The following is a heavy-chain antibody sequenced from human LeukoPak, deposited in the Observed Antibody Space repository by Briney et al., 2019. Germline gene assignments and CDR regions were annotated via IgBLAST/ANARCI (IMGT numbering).Heavy chain of an antibody. CDR2: ILYDGSNK. CDR3: AKHSGLYFFDY. CDR1: GFTFSNYG. J-gene: IGHJ4*02. D-gene: IGHD3-10*01. V-gene: IGHV3-30*18. Sequence: GRSLRLSCAASGFTFSNYGMHWVRQAPGKGLEWVAVILYDGSNKYYADSVKGRFTISRDNSKNTLYLQMNSLRAEDTAVYYCAKHSGLYFFDYWGQGTLVTVSS.